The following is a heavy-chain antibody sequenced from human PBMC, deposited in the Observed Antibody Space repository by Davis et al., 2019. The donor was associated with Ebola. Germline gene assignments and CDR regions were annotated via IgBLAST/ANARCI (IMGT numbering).Heavy chain of an antibody. CDR3: ARVGLYESSGSFSPNPFES. Sequence: SVKVSCKASGGTFSSHAVSWVRQAPGQGLEWMGGIIPILGATNYAQSFQGRVTITADRSTRTAYMELTSLRSEDTAVYFCARVGLYESSGSFSPNPFESWGQGTQVTVSS. CDR2: IIPILGAT. CDR1: GGTFSSHA. J-gene: IGHJ4*02. V-gene: IGHV1-69*10. D-gene: IGHD3-22*01.